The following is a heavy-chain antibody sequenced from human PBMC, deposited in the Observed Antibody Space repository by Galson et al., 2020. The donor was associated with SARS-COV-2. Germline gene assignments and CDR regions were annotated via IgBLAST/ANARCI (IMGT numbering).Heavy chain of an antibody. Sequence: NSGGSLRLSCAASGFTFSDYYMSWIRQAPGKGLEWVSYISSSGSTIYYAESVKGRFTISRDNAKNSLYLQMNSLRAEDTAVYYCARQSGYFGADYYYYGMDVWGQGTTVTVSS. J-gene: IGHJ6*02. V-gene: IGHV3-11*01. CDR2: ISSSGSTI. D-gene: IGHD3-9*01. CDR3: ARQSGYFGADYYYYGMDV. CDR1: GFTFSDYY.